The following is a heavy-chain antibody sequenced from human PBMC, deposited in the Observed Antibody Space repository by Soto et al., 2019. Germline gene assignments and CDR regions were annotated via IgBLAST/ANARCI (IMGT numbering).Heavy chain of an antibody. CDR1: GGSISSGGYY. J-gene: IGHJ4*02. Sequence: PSETLSLTCTVSGGSISSGGYYWSWIRQHPGKGLEWIGYIYYSGSTYYNPSLKSRVTISVDTSKNQFSLKLSSVTAADTAVYYCARDGDYYDSSGYYFAPLRGQGTLVTVSS. CDR2: IYYSGST. V-gene: IGHV4-31*03. CDR3: ARDGDYYDSSGYYFAPL. D-gene: IGHD3-22*01.